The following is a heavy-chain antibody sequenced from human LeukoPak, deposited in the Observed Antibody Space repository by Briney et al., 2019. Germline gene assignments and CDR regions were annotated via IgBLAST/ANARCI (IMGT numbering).Heavy chain of an antibody. Sequence: SETLSLTCTVSGGSISSSSYYWGWIRQPPGKGLEWIGSIYYSGSTYYNPSLKSRVTISVDTSKNQFSLKLSSVTAADTAVYYCARQGYYDYVWGSYRHDKNFDYWGQGTLVTVSS. D-gene: IGHD3-16*02. V-gene: IGHV4-39*01. J-gene: IGHJ4*02. CDR1: GGSISSSSYY. CDR2: IYYSGST. CDR3: ARQGYYDYVWGSYRHDKNFDY.